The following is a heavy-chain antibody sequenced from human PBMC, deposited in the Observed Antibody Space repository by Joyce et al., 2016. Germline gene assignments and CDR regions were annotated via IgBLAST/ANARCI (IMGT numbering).Heavy chain of an antibody. J-gene: IGHJ4*02. CDR2: LSSSSSYI. Sequence: EVQLVESGGGLVKPGGSLRLSCAASGFTFSSYSMSCVRQAPGKGLEWVASLSSSSSYIKYTDSVKGRFTISRDNAKNSLYLQMNILRVEDTAVYYCARSSYTNGIFDYWGQGTLVTVSS. CDR1: GFTFSSYS. D-gene: IGHD2-8*01. CDR3: ARSSYTNGIFDY. V-gene: IGHV3-21*01.